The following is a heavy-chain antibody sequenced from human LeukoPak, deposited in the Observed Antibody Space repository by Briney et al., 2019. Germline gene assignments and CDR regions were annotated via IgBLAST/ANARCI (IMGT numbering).Heavy chain of an antibody. CDR3: TRDRGAMNDFDY. CDR2: TSNHGNDG. V-gene: IGHV3-30*01. CDR1: GFSLSSYA. D-gene: IGHD2-2*01. J-gene: IGHJ4*02. Sequence: GGSLRLSCTDSGFSLSSYAMHWVRQSPGKGLEWVAVTSNHGNDGFYADSVKGRFTISRDNSKKTLYLQMDSLRPEDTGVYYCTRDRGAMNDFDYWGQGTLVTVSS.